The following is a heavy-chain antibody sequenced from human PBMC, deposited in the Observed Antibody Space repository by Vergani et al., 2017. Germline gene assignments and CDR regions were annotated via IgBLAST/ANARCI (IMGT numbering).Heavy chain of an antibody. D-gene: IGHD2-2*01. CDR3: AKAPCSSTSCYAIDAFDI. Sequence: QVKLQESGPGLVKPSETLSLTCTVSGASVNSYYWSWIRQPPGKGLEWMGYVSFRGDTLYDPSVKGRMTISLNTSSNQFSLYLTSVTAADTAVYYCAKAPCSSTSCYAIDAFDIWGQGTMVTVSS. V-gene: IGHV4-59*02. J-gene: IGHJ3*02. CDR1: GASVNSYY. CDR2: VSFRGDT.